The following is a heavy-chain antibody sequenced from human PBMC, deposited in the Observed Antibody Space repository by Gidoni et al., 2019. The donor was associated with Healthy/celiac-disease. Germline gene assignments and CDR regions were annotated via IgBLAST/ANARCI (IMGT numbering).Heavy chain of an antibody. CDR1: GFTFDDYG. J-gene: IGHJ4*02. Sequence: EVHLVESVGGVVRPGGSLGLSCAASGFTFDDYGMSWVRQAPGKGLEWVSGINWNGGSTGYADSVKGRFTISRDNAKNSLYLQMNSLRAEDTALYYCARGDCSGGSCYPFDYWGQGTLVTVSS. CDR3: ARGDCSGGSCYPFDY. CDR2: INWNGGST. D-gene: IGHD2-15*01. V-gene: IGHV3-20*04.